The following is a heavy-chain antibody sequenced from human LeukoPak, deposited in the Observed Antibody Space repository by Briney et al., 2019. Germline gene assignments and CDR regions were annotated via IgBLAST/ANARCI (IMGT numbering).Heavy chain of an antibody. CDR1: GFTFSSYW. CDR2: INSDGSST. D-gene: IGHD3-16*01. J-gene: IGHJ4*02. V-gene: IGHV3-74*01. Sequence: GGSLRLSCAASGFTFSSYWMHWVRQAPGKGLVWVSRINSDGSSTSYADSVKGRFTISRDNAKNTLYLQMNSLRAEDTAVYYCARAPRLGPFDYWGQGTLVTVSS. CDR3: ARAPRLGPFDY.